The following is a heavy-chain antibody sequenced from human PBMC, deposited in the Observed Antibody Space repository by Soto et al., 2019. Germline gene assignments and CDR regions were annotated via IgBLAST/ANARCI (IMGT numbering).Heavy chain of an antibody. CDR2: IYLSGST. J-gene: IGHJ5*02. D-gene: IGHD3-10*01. Sequence: EVQLVESGGGLVQPGGSLRLSCAASGFSVSSSYLYWVRQAPGKGLEWVSSIYLSGSTYYTDSVKGRFSISRDNSKNTLYLQINSLGAEDTAIYYCVRGKAGTNPNWLDPWGQGSLVTVSS. CDR1: GFSVSSSY. V-gene: IGHV3-66*01. CDR3: VRGKAGTNPNWLDP.